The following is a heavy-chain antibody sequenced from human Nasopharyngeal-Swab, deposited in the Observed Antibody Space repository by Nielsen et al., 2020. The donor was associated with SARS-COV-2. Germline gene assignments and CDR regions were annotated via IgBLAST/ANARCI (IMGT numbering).Heavy chain of an antibody. J-gene: IGHJ4*02. D-gene: IGHD4-17*01. CDR2: WYSTGSV. Sequence: SETLSLTCKVSGDSITSTNYYWVWIRQPPGKGLEWIGSWYSTGSVYYNPSLKSRVTMSVDTSKNQFSLNLISVTAADTALFYCARAMTAVTSGDYFDHWGQGTLLTVSS. V-gene: IGHV4-39*01. CDR3: ARAMTAVTSGDYFDH. CDR1: GDSITSTNYY.